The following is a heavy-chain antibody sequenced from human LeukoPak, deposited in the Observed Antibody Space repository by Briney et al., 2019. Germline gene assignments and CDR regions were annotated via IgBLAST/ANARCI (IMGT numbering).Heavy chain of an antibody. CDR1: GYSISSAYY. D-gene: IGHD6-13*01. CDR2: IYHSGST. J-gene: IGHJ3*02. CDR3: ARDIAAAAFDAFDI. Sequence: PSETLSLTCTVSGYSISSAYYWGWIRQPPGKGLEWIGSIYHSGSTYYNPSLKRRVTISVDTSKNQFSLKLSSVTAADTAVYYCARDIAAAAFDAFDIWGQGTMVTVSS. V-gene: IGHV4-38-2*02.